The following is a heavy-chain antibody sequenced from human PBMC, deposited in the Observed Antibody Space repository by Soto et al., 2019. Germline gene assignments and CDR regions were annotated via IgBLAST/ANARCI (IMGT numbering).Heavy chain of an antibody. CDR3: AKEDDSSGFTGTGAFDI. Sequence: QVQQVESGGGVVQPGRSLRLSCAASGFTFSSYGMHWVRQAPGKGLEWVAVISYDRSNKYYADSVKGRFTISSDNSKNTLYLQMNSLRAEDTAVYYCAKEDDSSGFTGTGAFDIWGQGTMVTVSS. CDR2: ISYDRSNK. J-gene: IGHJ3*02. CDR1: GFTFSSYG. V-gene: IGHV3-30*18. D-gene: IGHD3-22*01.